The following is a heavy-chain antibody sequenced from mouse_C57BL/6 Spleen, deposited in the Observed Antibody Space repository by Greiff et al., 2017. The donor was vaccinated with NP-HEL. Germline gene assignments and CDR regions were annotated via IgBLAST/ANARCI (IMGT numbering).Heavy chain of an antibody. J-gene: IGHJ4*01. V-gene: IGHV1-50*01. CDR3: ARIALLRAMDY. Sequence: VQLQQPGAELVKPGASVKLSCKASGYTFTSYWMQWVKQRPGQGLEWIGEIDPSDSYTNYNQKFKGKATLTVDTSSSTAYMQLSSLTSEDSAVYYCARIALLRAMDYWGQGTSVTVSS. CDR2: IDPSDSYT. CDR1: GYTFTSYW. D-gene: IGHD1-1*01.